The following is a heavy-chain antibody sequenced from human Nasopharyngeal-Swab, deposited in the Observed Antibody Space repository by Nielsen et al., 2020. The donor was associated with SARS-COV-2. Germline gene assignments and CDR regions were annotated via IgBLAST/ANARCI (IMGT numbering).Heavy chain of an antibody. Sequence: GGSLRLSCAASGFTFSSYGMHWVRQAPGKGLAWVSSISHDGNNKYYADSVKGRFTISRDNSKNTVNLQMNSLRVEDTAIYYCAKDRDSGDDSDDYYHYYGMDVWGQGTTVTVFS. V-gene: IGHV3-30*18. D-gene: IGHD5-12*01. CDR3: AKDRDSGDDSDDYYHYYGMDV. CDR2: ISHDGNNK. J-gene: IGHJ6*02. CDR1: GFTFSSYG.